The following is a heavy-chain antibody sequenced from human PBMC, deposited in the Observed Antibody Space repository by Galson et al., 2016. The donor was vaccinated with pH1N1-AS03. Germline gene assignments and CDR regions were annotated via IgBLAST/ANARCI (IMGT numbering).Heavy chain of an antibody. J-gene: IGHJ4*02. CDR1: GFTINNNY. Sequence: SLRLSFAASGFTINNNYMSWVRPAPGKGLEWVSVIYGGGDTFYADSVKGRFTISRDNSKNTVYLQMNSLRVEDTAVYYCAREPWGSTQGEYWGQGTLVTVSS. CDR3: AREPWGSTQGEY. V-gene: IGHV3-53*01. D-gene: IGHD3-16*01. CDR2: IYGGGDT.